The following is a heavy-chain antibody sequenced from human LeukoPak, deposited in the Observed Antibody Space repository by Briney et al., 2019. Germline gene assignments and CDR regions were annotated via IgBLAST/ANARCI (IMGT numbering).Heavy chain of an antibody. J-gene: IGHJ3*02. CDR1: GGSMSSYY. CDR2: IYSSGST. Sequence: SETLSLTCTVAGGSMSSYYWSWVRQPAGKGLEWIGRIYSSGSTEYNPSLKSRDTMSVDTSKNQFPLKLSSVTAADTAIYYCARESYENTFDIWGQGTMVTVSS. V-gene: IGHV4-4*07. D-gene: IGHD3-16*01. CDR3: ARESYENTFDI.